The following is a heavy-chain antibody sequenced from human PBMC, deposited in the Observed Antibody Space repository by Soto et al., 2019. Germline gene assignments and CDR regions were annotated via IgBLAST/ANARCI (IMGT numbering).Heavy chain of an antibody. CDR2: IKPDGTEK. J-gene: IGHJ4*02. V-gene: IGHV3-7*01. CDR1: GFTFTTYW. D-gene: IGHD3-10*01. CDR3: ARLRAEDSASTRYFDY. Sequence: GGSLRLSCAASGFTFTTYWMTWVRQAPGKGLEWVANIKPDGTEKYYVDSVRGRFTISRDKAKNSLYLKMISLRAEDTAVYYCARLRAEDSASTRYFDYWGQGILVTVSS.